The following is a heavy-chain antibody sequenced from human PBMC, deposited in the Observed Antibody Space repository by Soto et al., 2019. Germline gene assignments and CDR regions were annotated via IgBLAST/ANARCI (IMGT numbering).Heavy chain of an antibody. Sequence: QVQLVQSGAEVKKPGSSVKVSCKASGGTFSSYAINWVRQAPGQGLEWMGGIIPIFGTADYAQKFQGRVTMTADAPTSPAYMELSRLRSEDTAVYYCARAVAGGVYYYYGMDVWGQGTTVTVSS. D-gene: IGHD6-19*01. V-gene: IGHV1-69*12. CDR3: ARAVAGGVYYYYGMDV. CDR1: GGTFSSYA. J-gene: IGHJ6*02. CDR2: IIPIFGTA.